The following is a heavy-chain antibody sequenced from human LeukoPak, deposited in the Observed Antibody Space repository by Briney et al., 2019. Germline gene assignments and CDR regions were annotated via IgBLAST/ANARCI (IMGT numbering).Heavy chain of an antibody. V-gene: IGHV3-23*01. Sequence: GGSLRLSCAASGFTFSSYAMSWVRQAPGKGLEWVSAISGSGGSTYYADSVKGRFTISRDNSKNTLYLQMNSLRAEDTAVYYCAKDRGAYSSSSKAAVVYWGQGALVTVSS. D-gene: IGHD6-6*01. J-gene: IGHJ4*02. CDR2: ISGSGGST. CDR3: AKDRGAYSSSSKAAVVY. CDR1: GFTFSSYA.